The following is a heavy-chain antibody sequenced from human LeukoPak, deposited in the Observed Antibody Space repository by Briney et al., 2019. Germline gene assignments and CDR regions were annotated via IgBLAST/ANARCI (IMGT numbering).Heavy chain of an antibody. CDR1: GYTLTELS. J-gene: IGHJ4*02. CDR3: ARGPRRSGSYYPY. Sequence: ASVKVSCKVSGYTLTELSMHWVRQAPGKGLEWMGGFDPEDGETIYAQKFQGRVTMTRNTSISTAYMELSSLRSEDTAVYYCARGPRRSGSYYPYWGQGTLVTVSP. D-gene: IGHD3-10*01. V-gene: IGHV1-24*01. CDR2: FDPEDGET.